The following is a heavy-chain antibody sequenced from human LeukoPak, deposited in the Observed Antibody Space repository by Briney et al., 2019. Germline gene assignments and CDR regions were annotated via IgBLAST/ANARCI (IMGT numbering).Heavy chain of an antibody. V-gene: IGHV4-4*02. D-gene: IGHD1-26*01. Sequence: SETLSLTCDVSGGSISRTNWWSWVRQSPGQGLEWIGEISLSGRTNYNPSLQSRVTMSLDESKNQLSLDLASLTAADTAVYYCSRESGAFSPFGYWGQGTLVTVHS. J-gene: IGHJ4*02. CDR3: SRESGAFSPFGY. CDR2: ISLSGRT. CDR1: GGSISRTNW.